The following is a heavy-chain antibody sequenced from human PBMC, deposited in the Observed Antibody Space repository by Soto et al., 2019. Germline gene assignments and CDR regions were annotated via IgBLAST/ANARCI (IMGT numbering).Heavy chain of an antibody. CDR2: ISGYNGNT. CDR1: GYSFSNYN. J-gene: IGHJ3*02. Sequence: ASVKVSCKSSGYSFSNYNFCWVRQAPGQGLEWLGWISGYNGNTNYAQKLQGRVTLTTDSFTSTAYMELRSLRSDDTAIYYCASDKVWGGFAIWGPGTMVTLSS. D-gene: IGHD3-16*01. V-gene: IGHV1-18*01. CDR3: ASDKVWGGFAI.